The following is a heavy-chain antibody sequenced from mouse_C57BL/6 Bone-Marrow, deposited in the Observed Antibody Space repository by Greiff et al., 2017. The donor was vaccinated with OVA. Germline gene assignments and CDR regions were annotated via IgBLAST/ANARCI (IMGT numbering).Heavy chain of an antibody. J-gene: IGHJ2*01. CDR2: FYPGSGSI. CDR3: ARHEAPYYYGSSYLDY. D-gene: IGHD1-1*01. CDR1: GYTFTEYT. Sequence: QVQLKESGAELVKPGASVKLSCKASGYTFTEYTIHWVKQRSGQGLEWIGWFYPGSGSIKYNEKFKDKATLTADKSSSTVYMERSRLTSEDSAVYFCARHEAPYYYGSSYLDYWGQGTTLTVSS. V-gene: IGHV1-62-2*01.